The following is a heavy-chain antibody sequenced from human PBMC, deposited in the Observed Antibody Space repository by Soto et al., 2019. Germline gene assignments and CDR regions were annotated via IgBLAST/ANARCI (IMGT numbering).Heavy chain of an antibody. D-gene: IGHD3-22*01. V-gene: IGHV4-4*07. Sequence: SETLSLTCTVSGDSITNYYWSWIRQPAGKGLEWIGRIYTSGSTDYNPSLKSRFTMSVDTSKNQFSLRLSSVTAADTAVYYCAREARDYVGDGYYYAKWGQGTLVTVS. CDR3: AREARDYVGDGYYYAK. CDR1: GDSITNYY. CDR2: IYTSGST. J-gene: IGHJ4*02.